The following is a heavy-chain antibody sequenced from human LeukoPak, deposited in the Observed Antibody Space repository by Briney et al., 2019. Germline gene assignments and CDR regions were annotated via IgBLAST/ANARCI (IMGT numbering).Heavy chain of an antibody. V-gene: IGHV4-59*01. D-gene: IGHD3-22*01. CDR3: AGGTTGYYYDY. Sequence: XXXWXWIRQPPGKGLEWIGYIYDSGSTNYNPSLKSRVTISLDTSKNQFSLKLSSVTAADTAVYYCAGGTTGYYYDYWGQGTLVTVSS. CDR1: XXX. J-gene: IGHJ4*02. CDR2: IYDSGST.